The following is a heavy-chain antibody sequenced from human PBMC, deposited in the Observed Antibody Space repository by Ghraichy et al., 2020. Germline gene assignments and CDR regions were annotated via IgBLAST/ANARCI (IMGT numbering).Heavy chain of an antibody. V-gene: IGHV3-23*01. Sequence: GGSLRLSCVASGFTFTSHAMTWVRQAPGKGLEWVSSISASGATPYYGPSASGRFTISKDNSKNTVYLQLNSLRAEDTAIYFCAKGSTSPKDYYGMDVWGQGTTVTVS. CDR3: AKGSTSPKDYYGMDV. J-gene: IGHJ6*02. CDR1: GFTFTSHA. CDR2: ISASGATP. D-gene: IGHD2/OR15-2a*01.